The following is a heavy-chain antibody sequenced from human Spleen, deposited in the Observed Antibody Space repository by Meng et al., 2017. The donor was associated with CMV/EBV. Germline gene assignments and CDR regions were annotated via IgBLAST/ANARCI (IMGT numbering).Heavy chain of an antibody. V-gene: IGHV3-11*04. CDR3: ARDGGSEQLVGVFDY. CDR2: IGGRGSTI. D-gene: IGHD6-6*01. Sequence: YLSWIRPAPGKGLEWGSYIGGRGSTIFYADSVKGRFTVSRDNAKNSLSLQMDSLRAEDTGVYYCARDGGSEQLVGVFDYWGQGTLVTVSS. CDR1: Y. J-gene: IGHJ4*02.